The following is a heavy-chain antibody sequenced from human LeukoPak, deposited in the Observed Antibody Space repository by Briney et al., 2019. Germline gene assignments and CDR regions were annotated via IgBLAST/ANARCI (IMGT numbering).Heavy chain of an antibody. CDR1: GFTVSSYY. CDR2: IYSGGST. J-gene: IGHJ4*02. D-gene: IGHD6-19*01. V-gene: IGHV3-66*01. Sequence: GGSLRLSCAASGFTVSSYYMYWVRQAPGKGLEWVSFIYSGGSTYYADSVKGRFTISRDNSKNTLYLQMNSLRAEDTAVYYCARGSGWDFDYWGQGTLVTVSS. CDR3: ARGSGWDFDY.